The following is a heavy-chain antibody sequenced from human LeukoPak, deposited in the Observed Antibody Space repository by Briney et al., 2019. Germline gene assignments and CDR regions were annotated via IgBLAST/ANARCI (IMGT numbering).Heavy chain of an antibody. CDR3: ARDYADYVGYFFFDY. V-gene: IGHV3-23*01. J-gene: IGHJ4*02. CDR1: GFTFNNYA. Sequence: PGGSLRLSCAASGFTFNNYAMNWVRQAPGKGLEWVSSISGGGETTYYADSAKGRFTISRDNSQNTLYLQMNSLRAEDTAVHYCARDYADYVGYFFFDYRGQGTLVTVSS. CDR2: ISGGGETT. D-gene: IGHD4-17*01.